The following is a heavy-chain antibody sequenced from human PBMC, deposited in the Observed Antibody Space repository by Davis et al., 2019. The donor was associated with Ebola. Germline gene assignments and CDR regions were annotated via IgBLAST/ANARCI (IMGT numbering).Heavy chain of an antibody. CDR3: AKGVLEMATSGIDY. D-gene: IGHD5-24*01. V-gene: IGHV3-30-3*01. Sequence: PGGSLRLSCAASGFTFSSYAMHWVRQAPGKGLEWVAVISYDGSNKYYADSVKGRFTISRDNSKNTLYLQMNSLRAEDTAVYYCAKGVLEMATSGIDYWGQGTLVTVSS. CDR1: GFTFSSYA. CDR2: ISYDGSNK. J-gene: IGHJ4*02.